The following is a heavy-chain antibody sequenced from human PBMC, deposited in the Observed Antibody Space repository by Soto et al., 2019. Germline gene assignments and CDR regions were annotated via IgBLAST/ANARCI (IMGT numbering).Heavy chain of an antibody. D-gene: IGHD6-19*01. CDR2: ISSSSATI. CDR3: ARDKGGTVAGFNWFDT. Sequence: GGSLRLSCVASGFKFSMFGMNWVRQAPGKGLEWIAYISSSSATIMYGGSVEGRFTVSRDNAENSLFLQMKSLRDEDTAVYYCARDKGGTVAGFNWFDTWGHGTLVTVSS. CDR1: GFKFSMFG. V-gene: IGHV3-48*02. J-gene: IGHJ5*01.